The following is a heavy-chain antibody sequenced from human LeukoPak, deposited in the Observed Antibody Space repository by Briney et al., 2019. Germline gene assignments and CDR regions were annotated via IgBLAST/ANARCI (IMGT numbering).Heavy chain of an antibody. CDR3: ARGGYCSGGSCPHYYYGMDV. V-gene: IGHV3-30-3*01. CDR2: ISYDGSNK. CDR1: GFTFSSYA. D-gene: IGHD2-15*01. Sequence: GGSLRLSCAASGFTFSSYAMHWVRQAPGKGLEWVAVISYDGSNKYYADSVKGRFTISRDNSKNTLYLQMNSLRAEDTAVYYCARGGYCSGGSCPHYYYGMDVWGQGTTVTVSS. J-gene: IGHJ6*02.